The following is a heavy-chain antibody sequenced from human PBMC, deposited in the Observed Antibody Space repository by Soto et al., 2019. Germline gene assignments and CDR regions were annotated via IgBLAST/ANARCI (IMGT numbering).Heavy chain of an antibody. V-gene: IGHV1-46*01. CDR3: ARAYCSSGNCYRIYHYDMDV. CDR2: IDPSSSAT. D-gene: IGHD2-15*01. J-gene: IGHJ6*02. CDR1: GYTITSYY. Sequence: ASVKVSCKASGYTITSYYMHWVRQARGQGLEWMGIIDPSSSATRYSQKFQGRVTMTRDVSTSTVYMEMSGLRSEDTAVYYCARAYCSSGNCYRIYHYDMDVWGQGTPVTVSS.